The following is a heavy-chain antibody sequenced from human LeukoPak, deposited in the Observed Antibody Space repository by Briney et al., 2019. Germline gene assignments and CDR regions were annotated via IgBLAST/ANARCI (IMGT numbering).Heavy chain of an antibody. J-gene: IGHJ4*02. V-gene: IGHV3-74*01. CDR1: GFTFNVYW. CDR2: ISPDGSGT. Sequence: PGGSLRLSCAASGFTFNVYWMHWVRQVPGKGLVWVSHISPDGSGTNYADSVKGRYTISRDNAKNTLFLQMNSLRVEDTAVYYCARDRQYCSSVSCYPDYFDYWGQGTLVTVSS. CDR3: ARDRQYCSSVSCYPDYFDY. D-gene: IGHD2-2*01.